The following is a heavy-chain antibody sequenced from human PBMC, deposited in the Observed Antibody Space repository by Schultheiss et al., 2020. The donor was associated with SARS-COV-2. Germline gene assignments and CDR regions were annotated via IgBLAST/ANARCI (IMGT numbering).Heavy chain of an antibody. Sequence: GGSLRLSCAASGFTFSSYAMSWVRQAPGKGLEWVGRIKSKTDGGTTDYAAPVKGRFTISRDDSKNTLYLQMNSLRDEDTAVYYCARAVPDFDYWGQGTLVTVSS. J-gene: IGHJ4*02. V-gene: IGHV3-15*01. CDR1: GFTFSSYA. CDR2: IKSKTDGGTT. CDR3: ARAVPDFDY.